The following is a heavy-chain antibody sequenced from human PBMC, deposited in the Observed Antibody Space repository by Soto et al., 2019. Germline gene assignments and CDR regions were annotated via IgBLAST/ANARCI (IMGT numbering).Heavy chain of an antibody. J-gene: IGHJ6*02. CDR1: GFTFSSYA. Sequence: HPGGSLRLSCAASGFTFSSYAMSWVRQAPGKGLEWVSSISGSGGSTYYADSVKGRFTISRDNSKNTLYLQMNSLRAEDTAVYYCAKDPVVRYPYINVDYYYGMDVWGQGTTVTVSS. D-gene: IGHD1-1*01. CDR2: ISGSGGST. V-gene: IGHV3-23*01. CDR3: AKDPVVRYPYINVDYYYGMDV.